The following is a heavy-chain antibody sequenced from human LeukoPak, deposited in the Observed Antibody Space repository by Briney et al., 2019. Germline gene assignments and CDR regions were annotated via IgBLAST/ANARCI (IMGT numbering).Heavy chain of an antibody. CDR2: INHSGST. V-gene: IGHV4-39*02. J-gene: IGHJ4*02. Sequence: SETLSLTCTVSGGSISSSNYYWDWIRQPPGKGLEWIGEINHSGSTTYKPSLKSRVTISVDTSKNHFSLRLTSVTAADTAVYYCARGPCSTSCHRSWYFDYWGQGTLVTVSS. D-gene: IGHD2-2*01. CDR3: ARGPCSTSCHRSWYFDY. CDR1: GGSISSSNYY.